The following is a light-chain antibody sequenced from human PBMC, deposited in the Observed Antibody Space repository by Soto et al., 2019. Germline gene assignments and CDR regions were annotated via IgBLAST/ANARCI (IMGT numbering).Light chain of an antibody. CDR2: DAS. Sequence: EMAMTQSPATLSVSPGERAIVSCRASQNVYNNLAWYQQKPGQAPRLLIFDASTRATGIPARFSGSGSGTEFTLTISGLQSEDFAIYYCQQYNKWPLITFGQGTRLEI. CDR1: QNVYNN. V-gene: IGKV3-15*01. CDR3: QQYNKWPLIT. J-gene: IGKJ5*01.